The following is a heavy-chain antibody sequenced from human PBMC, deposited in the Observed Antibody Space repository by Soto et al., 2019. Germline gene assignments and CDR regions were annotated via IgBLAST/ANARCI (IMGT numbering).Heavy chain of an antibody. V-gene: IGHV4-31*03. CDR3: ARVMSPDDGDSITFAY. CDR2: IYYSGRT. D-gene: IGHD4-17*01. CDR1: GGSISSGGYY. Sequence: QVQLQESGPGLVKPSQTLSLTCTFSGGSISSGGYYWSWIRQHPGKGLEWIGYIYYSGRTYYNPSLNSRVTIQVDTSKNQFSLKLSSVTAAATAVYYCARVMSPDDGDSITFAYWGQGTLVTVSS. J-gene: IGHJ4*02.